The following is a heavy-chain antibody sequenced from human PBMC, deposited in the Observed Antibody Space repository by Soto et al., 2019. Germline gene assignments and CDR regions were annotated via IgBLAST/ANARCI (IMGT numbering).Heavy chain of an antibody. Sequence: GGSLRLSCAASGFTFSSYGMYWVRQAPGKGLEWVAVIWYDGSNKYYADSVKGRFTISRDNSKNTLYLQMNSLRAEDTAVYYCARDGAARAFDIWGQGTMVTVSS. V-gene: IGHV3-33*08. D-gene: IGHD6-6*01. CDR2: IWYDGSNK. CDR3: ARDGAARAFDI. J-gene: IGHJ3*02. CDR1: GFTFSSYG.